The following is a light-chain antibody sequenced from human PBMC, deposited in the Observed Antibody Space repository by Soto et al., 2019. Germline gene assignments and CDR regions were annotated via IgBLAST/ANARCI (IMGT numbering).Light chain of an antibody. CDR3: QQYTGPPTT. J-gene: IGKJ5*01. CDR2: GAS. Sequence: DIILTQSPDTLSLSPGARAPLSCRASQTVSSNYLAWCQQRPGQAPRLLIYGASTRAAGIPDRFSGSGSGTDFTLTITGLEPEDSAVYFCQQYTGPPTTFGQGTRLEIK. V-gene: IGKV3-20*01. CDR1: QTVSSNY.